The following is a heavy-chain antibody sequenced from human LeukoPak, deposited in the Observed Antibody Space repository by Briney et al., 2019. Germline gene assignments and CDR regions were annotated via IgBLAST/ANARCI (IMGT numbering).Heavy chain of an antibody. D-gene: IGHD2-15*01. CDR3: ARVRVGGASAFDI. CDR2: SYYSGST. J-gene: IGHJ3*02. V-gene: IGHV4-31*02. CDR1: GGSISSGGYY. Sequence: SETLSLTCTVSGGSISSGGYYWSWIRQHPGKGLEWIGYSYYSGSTNYNPSLKSRVTMSVDTSKNQFSLKLSSVTAADTAVYYCARVRVGGASAFDIWGQGTMVTVSS.